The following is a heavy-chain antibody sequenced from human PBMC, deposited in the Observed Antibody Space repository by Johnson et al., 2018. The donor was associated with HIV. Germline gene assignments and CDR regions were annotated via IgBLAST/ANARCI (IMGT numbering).Heavy chain of an antibody. Sequence: VQLVESGGGLVKPGGSLTLSCAASGFTFDDYGMSWVRQAPGKGLEWVSGINWNGGTTGYADSVKGRFTISRDNAKNSLYLQMNSLRAEDTAVYYCARERGISGGFDFWGQGRMVTVSS. CDR3: ARERGISGGFDF. D-gene: IGHD2-15*01. CDR1: GFTFDDYG. V-gene: IGHV3-20*04. J-gene: IGHJ3*01. CDR2: INWNGGTT.